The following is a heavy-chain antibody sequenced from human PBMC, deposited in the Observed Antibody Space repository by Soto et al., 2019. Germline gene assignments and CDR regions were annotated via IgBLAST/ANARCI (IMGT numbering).Heavy chain of an antibody. J-gene: IGHJ4*02. Sequence: TSETLSLTCSVSGGSITSNSYYWGWIRQPPGKGLEWIGSFYYSESTYFNPSLKSRVTISVDTYKNQFSLKLSAVTAADTAMYYGASRSTVTYDYWGQGILVTVSS. V-gene: IGHV4-39*01. CDR1: GGSITSNSYY. CDR2: FYYSEST. CDR3: ASRSTVTYDY. D-gene: IGHD4-17*01.